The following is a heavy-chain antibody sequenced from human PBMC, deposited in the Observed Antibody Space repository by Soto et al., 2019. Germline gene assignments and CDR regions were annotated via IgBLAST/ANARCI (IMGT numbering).Heavy chain of an antibody. CDR3: ARDVGMVSRFYYYYGMDV. CDR1: GGSFSGYY. CDR2: INHSGST. Sequence: PSETLSLTCAVYGGSFSGYYWSWIRQPPGKGLEWIGEINHSGSTNYNPSLKSRVTISVDTSKNQFSLKLSSVTAADTAVYYCARDVGMVSRFYYYYGMDVWGQGTTVTVSS. V-gene: IGHV4-34*01. J-gene: IGHJ6*02. D-gene: IGHD2-8*01.